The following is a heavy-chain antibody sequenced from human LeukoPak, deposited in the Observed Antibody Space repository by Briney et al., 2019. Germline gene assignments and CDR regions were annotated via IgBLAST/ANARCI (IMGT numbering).Heavy chain of an antibody. CDR2: ISYDGSNK. Sequence: GRSLRLSCAASGFTFSSYAMHWVRQAPGKGLEWVAVISYDGSNKYYADSVKGRFTISRDNSKNTLYLQMNSLRAEDTAVYYCARDLSGSYDAFDISGQGTMVTVSS. D-gene: IGHD1-26*01. J-gene: IGHJ3*02. CDR1: GFTFSSYA. CDR3: ARDLSGSYDAFDI. V-gene: IGHV3-30-3*01.